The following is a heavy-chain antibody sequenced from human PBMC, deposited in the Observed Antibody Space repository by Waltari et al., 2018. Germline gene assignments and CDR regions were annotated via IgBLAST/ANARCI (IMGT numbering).Heavy chain of an antibody. J-gene: IGHJ4*02. Sequence: EVQVVESGGDLVRPGGSPRLSCVASGFNFGNYWMNWVRQIPGKGLEWVAKIKGDGSEILYADSVKGRFTISRDNARNTLYVEMNNLRVEDTAVYFCATVRYWGQGTLVTVSS. V-gene: IGHV3-7*01. CDR3: ATVRY. CDR1: GFNFGNYW. CDR2: IKGDGSEI.